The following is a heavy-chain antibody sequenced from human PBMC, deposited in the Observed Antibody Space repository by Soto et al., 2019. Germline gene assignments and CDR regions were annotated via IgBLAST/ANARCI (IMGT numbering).Heavy chain of an antibody. CDR1: GFTFSSYS. J-gene: IGHJ6*02. CDR2: ISSSSSYI. D-gene: IGHD5-12*01. Sequence: GSLRLSCAASGFTFSSYSMNWVRQAPGKGLEWVSSISSSSSYIYYADSVKGRFTISRDNAKNSLYLQMNSLRAEDTAVYYCAREIRSVARPHYHGMDVWGQGTTVTVSS. CDR3: AREIRSVARPHYHGMDV. V-gene: IGHV3-21*01.